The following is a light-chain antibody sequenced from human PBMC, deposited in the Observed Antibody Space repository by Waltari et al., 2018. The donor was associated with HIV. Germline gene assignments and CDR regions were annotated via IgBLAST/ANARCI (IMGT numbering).Light chain of an antibody. Sequence: QSALSQPHSVSGSPGQAVTISCNGSRSDLGGYDHASWYQLHSGKAPRVIIYDVVKRPAGVPDRIIGSKSGNTASLTISGLQTDDEADDFGCAYGGSYTWLFGGGTRLTV. CDR2: DVV. CDR3: CAYGGSYTWL. J-gene: IGLJ3*02. CDR1: RSDLGGYDH. V-gene: IGLV2-11*01.